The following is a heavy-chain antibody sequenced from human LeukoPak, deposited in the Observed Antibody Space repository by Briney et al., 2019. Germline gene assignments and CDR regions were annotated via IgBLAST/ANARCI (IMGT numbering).Heavy chain of an antibody. D-gene: IGHD4-17*01. CDR1: GFTFSSYE. CDR3: ARDPSYGDYADY. J-gene: IGHJ4*02. V-gene: IGHV3-48*03. CDR2: ISSSGSTI. Sequence: GGSLRLSCAASGFTFSSYEMNWVRQAPGKGLEWVSYISSSGSTIYYADSVKGRFTISRDNAKSSLYLQMNSLRAEDTAVYYCARDPSYGDYADYWGQGTLVTVSS.